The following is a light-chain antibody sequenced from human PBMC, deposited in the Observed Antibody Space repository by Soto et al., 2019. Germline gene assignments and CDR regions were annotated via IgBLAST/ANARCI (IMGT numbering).Light chain of an antibody. J-gene: IGKJ1*01. CDR3: QHRMNWPWT. V-gene: IGKV3D-20*02. CDR2: DAS. Sequence: EIVLTQSPGTLSLSPGERATLSCRASQSVSSRYLAWYQQKPGQATRLLISDASNRATGIPDRVSGSGSGTDVTLTISSLEPEDFAVYYGQHRMNWPWTFGQGTKVDIK. CDR1: QSVSSRY.